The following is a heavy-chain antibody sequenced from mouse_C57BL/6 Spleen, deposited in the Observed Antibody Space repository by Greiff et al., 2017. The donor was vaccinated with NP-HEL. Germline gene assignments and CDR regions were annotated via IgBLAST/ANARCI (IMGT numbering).Heavy chain of an antibody. Sequence: EVQLQQSGPELVKPGASVKIPCKASGYTFTDYNMDWVKQSHGKSLEWIGDINPNNGGTIYNQKFKGKATVTVDKSSSTAYMELRSLTSEDTAVYYCARNIRYYFDDWGQGTTLTVSS. CDR2: INPNNGGT. V-gene: IGHV1-18*01. D-gene: IGHD1-2*01. CDR3: ARNIRYYFDD. CDR1: GYTFTDYN. J-gene: IGHJ2*01.